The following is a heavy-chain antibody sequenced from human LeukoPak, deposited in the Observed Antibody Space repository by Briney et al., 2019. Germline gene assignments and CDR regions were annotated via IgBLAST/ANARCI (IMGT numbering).Heavy chain of an antibody. J-gene: IGHJ3*01. Sequence: PSETLSLTCSVSGGSVSSFFWSWIRQPAGKGLEWLGRMYASGSANYNPSLKSRIPMSVDTSKSQFSLNLTSVTAADTAVYYCARDIVAASSDGFDVWGQGTTVTVSS. CDR1: GGSVSSFF. D-gene: IGHD2-15*01. V-gene: IGHV4-4*07. CDR2: MYASGSA. CDR3: ARDIVAASSDGFDV.